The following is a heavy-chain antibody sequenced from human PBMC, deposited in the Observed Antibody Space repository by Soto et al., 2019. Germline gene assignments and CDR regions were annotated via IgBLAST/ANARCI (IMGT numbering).Heavy chain of an antibody. Sequence: QVQLVQSGAEVKKPGSSVKVSCKASGGPFLSYAITWVRQAPGQGLEWMGGLIPVFGTPNYAQKFQGRVTITAEESTKTTYMELSSLRSEDTAVYYCAKKYNSGSGTDFDSWGQGTLVTVSS. D-gene: IGHD3-10*01. CDR2: LIPVFGTP. V-gene: IGHV1-69*12. J-gene: IGHJ4*02. CDR1: GGPFLSYA. CDR3: AKKYNSGSGTDFDS.